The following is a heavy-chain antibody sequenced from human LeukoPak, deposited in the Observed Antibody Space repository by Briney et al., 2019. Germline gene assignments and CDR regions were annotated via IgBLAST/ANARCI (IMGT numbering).Heavy chain of an antibody. Sequence: SQTLSLTCTVSGGSISSGGYYWSWIRQHPGKGLEWIGYIYYSGSTYYNPSLKSRVTISVDTFKNQFSLKLSSVTAADTAVYYCARNGPGPYYGSSGLNWFDPWGQGTLVTVSS. D-gene: IGHD3-22*01. V-gene: IGHV4-31*03. J-gene: IGHJ5*02. CDR2: IYYSGST. CDR3: ARNGPGPYYGSSGLNWFDP. CDR1: GGSISSGGYY.